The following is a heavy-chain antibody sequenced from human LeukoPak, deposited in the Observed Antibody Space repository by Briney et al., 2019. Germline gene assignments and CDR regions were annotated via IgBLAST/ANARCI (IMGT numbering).Heavy chain of an antibody. CDR2: IKQDGSEK. D-gene: IGHD3-3*01. CDR3: ASSFSDDFWSGHF. Sequence: XSWVRQAPGKGLEWVANIKQDGSEKYYVDSVKGRFTLSRDNAKKSLFLQMNSLRAQDTAVYSCASSFSDDFWSGHFWGQGTLVTVSA. J-gene: IGHJ4*02. V-gene: IGHV3-7*01.